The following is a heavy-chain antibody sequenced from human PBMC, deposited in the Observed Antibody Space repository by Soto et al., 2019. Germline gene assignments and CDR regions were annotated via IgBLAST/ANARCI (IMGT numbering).Heavy chain of an antibody. CDR3: ARGEGHTAMVKHYFDY. V-gene: IGHV4-39*01. J-gene: IGHJ4*02. CDR2: IYYSGST. D-gene: IGHD5-18*01. CDR1: GGSISSSSHY. Sequence: TLSLTCTVSGGSISSSSHYWGWIRQPPGKGLEWIGSIYYSGSTYYNPSLKSRVTISVDTSKNQFSLKLSSVTAADTAVYYCARGEGHTAMVKHYFDYWGQGTLVTVSS.